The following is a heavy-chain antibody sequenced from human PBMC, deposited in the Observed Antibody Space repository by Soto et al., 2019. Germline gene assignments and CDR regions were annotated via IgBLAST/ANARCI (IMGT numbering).Heavy chain of an antibody. CDR3: AREGYYYDSGGYYPNWFDP. D-gene: IGHD3-22*01. CDR2: IIPIFDTA. V-gene: IGHV1-69*06. CDR1: GAAFSSFA. J-gene: IGHJ5*02. Sequence: SVTVSCTASGAAFSSFAIISVRQAPGQGLEWMGEIIPIFDTANDAQKFQGRVTITADKSTSTAYMELSSLRSEDTAVYYGAREGYYYDSGGYYPNWFDPWGQGTLVTVSS.